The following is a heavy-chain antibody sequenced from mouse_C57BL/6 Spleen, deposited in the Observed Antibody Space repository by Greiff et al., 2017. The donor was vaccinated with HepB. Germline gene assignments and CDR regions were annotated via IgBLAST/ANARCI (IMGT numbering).Heavy chain of an antibody. V-gene: IGHV1-80*01. CDR3: ARGGTRDYDENY. Sequence: QVQLQQSGAELVKPGASVKISCKASGYAFSSYWMNWVKQRPGKGLEWIGQIYPGDGDTNYNGKFKGKATLTADKSSSTAYMQLSSLTSEDSAVYFCARGGTRDYDENYWGQGTTLTVSS. CDR2: IYPGDGDT. CDR1: GYAFSSYW. J-gene: IGHJ2*01. D-gene: IGHD2-4*01.